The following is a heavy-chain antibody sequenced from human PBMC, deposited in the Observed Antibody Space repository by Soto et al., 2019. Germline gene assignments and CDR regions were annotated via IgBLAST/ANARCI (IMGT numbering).Heavy chain of an antibody. J-gene: IGHJ3*01. D-gene: IGHD3-3*02. CDR2: IGGGDDI. CDR1: GFTFSNYA. V-gene: IGHV3-23*01. CDR3: AKDSISYNCSYDAFDV. Sequence: VQLLESGGGLVQPGGSLRLSCEASGFTFSNYAMAWVRQTPGEGPEWVSTIGGGDDIFYAESVQGRFIISRDDSRSTMYLQMDNLRVEDTAIYFCAKDSISYNCSYDAFDVWGQGTVVTVSS.